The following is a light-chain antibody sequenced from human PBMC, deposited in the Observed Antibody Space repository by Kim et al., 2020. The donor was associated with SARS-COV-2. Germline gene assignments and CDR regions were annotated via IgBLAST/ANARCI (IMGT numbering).Light chain of an antibody. CDR2: RNN. V-gene: IGLV10-54*04. CDR3: SAWDNSLTSWV. CDR1: SNNVGYQG. J-gene: IGLJ3*02. Sequence: QAGLTQPPSVSKGLRQTATLTCTGNSNNVGYQGATWLQQHRGHPPKLLSYRNNNRPSGISERFSASRSGNTASLTITGLQPEDEADYYCSAWDNSLTSWVFGGGTQLTVL.